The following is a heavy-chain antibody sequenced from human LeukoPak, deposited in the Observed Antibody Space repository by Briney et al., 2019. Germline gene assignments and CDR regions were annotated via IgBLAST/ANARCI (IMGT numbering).Heavy chain of an antibody. J-gene: IGHJ4*02. CDR3: ARDGISVAGTGHY. Sequence: ASVKVSCKASGGTFSSYAISWVRQAPGQGLEWMGRIIPIFGTANYAQKFQGRVTITTDESTSTAYMELSSLRSEDTAVYYCARDGISVAGTGHYWGPGTLVTVSS. D-gene: IGHD6-19*01. V-gene: IGHV1-69*05. CDR2: IIPIFGTA. CDR1: GGTFSSYA.